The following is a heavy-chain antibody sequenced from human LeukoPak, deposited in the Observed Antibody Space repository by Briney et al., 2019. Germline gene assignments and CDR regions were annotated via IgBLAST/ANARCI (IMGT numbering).Heavy chain of an antibody. V-gene: IGHV4-30-2*01. CDR3: ARVKLWFGEFDAFDI. CDR1: GGSIASADYS. J-gene: IGHJ3*02. CDR2: IYHTGSA. D-gene: IGHD3-10*01. Sequence: SQTLSLTCAVSGGSIASADYSWSWLRQPPGKGLEWIGYIYHTGSAYYNPSLKSRVTISVDRSKNHFSLILRFATAADTAVYYCARVKLWFGEFDAFDIWGQGTMVTVSS.